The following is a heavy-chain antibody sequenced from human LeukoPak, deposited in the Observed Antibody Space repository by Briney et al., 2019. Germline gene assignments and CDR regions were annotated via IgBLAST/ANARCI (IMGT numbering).Heavy chain of an antibody. D-gene: IGHD2-15*01. Sequence: SETLSLTCTVSGGAVSSGSYYWNWIRQPPGKGLEWIGYISYSGSTNYNPSLKSRVTISLDTSKSHLSLKLSSVTAADTAVYYCAARYCSSGSCYFDPWGQGTLVTVSS. CDR2: ISYSGST. V-gene: IGHV4-61*03. CDR1: GGAVSSGSYY. J-gene: IGHJ5*02. CDR3: AARYCSSGSCYFDP.